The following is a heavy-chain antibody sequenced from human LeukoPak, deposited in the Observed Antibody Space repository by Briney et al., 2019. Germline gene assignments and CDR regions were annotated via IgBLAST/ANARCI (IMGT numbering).Heavy chain of an antibody. D-gene: IGHD5-24*01. CDR3: ARGAARMVEMGTMISFEY. CDR2: INPNSGGT. Sequence: AASVRVSCKASGYTFTGYYMHWVRQAPGQGLEWMGWINPNSGGTNYAQKFQGRVTMTRDTSISTAYMELSRLRSDDTAVYYCARGAARMVEMGTMISFEYWGQGTLVTVSS. J-gene: IGHJ4*02. CDR1: GYTFTGYY. V-gene: IGHV1-2*02.